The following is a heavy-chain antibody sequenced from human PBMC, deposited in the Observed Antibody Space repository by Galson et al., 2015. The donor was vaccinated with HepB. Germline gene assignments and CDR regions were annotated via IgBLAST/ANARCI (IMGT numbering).Heavy chain of an antibody. CDR1: GGTFSSYA. J-gene: IGHJ5*02. Sequence: SVKVSCKASGGTFSSYAISWVRQAPGQGLEWMGGIIPIFGTANYAQKFQGRVTITADESTSTAYMELSSLRSEDTAVYYCATTDLAYCGGDCYSGGGSWFDPWGQGTLVTVSS. CDR2: IIPIFGTA. V-gene: IGHV1-69*13. D-gene: IGHD2-21*01. CDR3: ATTDLAYCGGDCYSGGGSWFDP.